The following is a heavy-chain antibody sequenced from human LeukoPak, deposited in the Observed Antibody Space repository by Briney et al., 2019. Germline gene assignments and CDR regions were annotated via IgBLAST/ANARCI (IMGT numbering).Heavy chain of an antibody. D-gene: IGHD6-19*01. CDR1: GYSISSGYY. CDR2: IYHSGST. J-gene: IGHJ4*02. V-gene: IGHV4-38-2*02. CDR3: ARGRSSGWIDY. Sequence: SETLSLTCTVSGYSISSGYYWGWIRQPPGKGLEWIGSIYHSGSTYYNPSLKSRVTISVDTSKNQFSLKLSSVTAADTAVYYCARGRSSGWIDYWGQGTLVTVSS.